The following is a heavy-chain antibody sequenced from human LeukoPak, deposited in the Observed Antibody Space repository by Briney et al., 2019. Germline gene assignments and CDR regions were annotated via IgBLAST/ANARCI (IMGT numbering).Heavy chain of an antibody. D-gene: IGHD1-1*01. CDR1: GGSISSGGYY. Sequence: PSETLSLTCTVSGGSISSGGYYWSWIRQPPGKGLEWIGYIYHSGSTYYNPSLKSRVTISVDRSKNQFSLKLSSVTAADTAVYYCARDGPVQLERRGMDVWGQGTTVTVSS. CDR2: IYHSGST. J-gene: IGHJ6*02. CDR3: ARDGPVQLERRGMDV. V-gene: IGHV4-30-2*01.